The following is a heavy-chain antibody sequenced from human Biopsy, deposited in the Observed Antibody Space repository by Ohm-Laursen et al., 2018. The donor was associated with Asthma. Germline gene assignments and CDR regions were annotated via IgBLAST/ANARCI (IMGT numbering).Heavy chain of an antibody. CDR3: ARHWSGTGWHDTYSWFDP. D-gene: IGHD1-1*01. Sequence: SETLSLTCTVSGDYISSYHWSWIRQPPGKGLEWIGYVFYGGATNYNPSLKSRVTISVDTSKNQSFLRLSSVTAADTAVYYCARHWSGTGWHDTYSWFDPWGRGTQVIVSS. CDR1: GDYISSYH. J-gene: IGHJ5*01. CDR2: VFYGGAT. V-gene: IGHV4-59*08.